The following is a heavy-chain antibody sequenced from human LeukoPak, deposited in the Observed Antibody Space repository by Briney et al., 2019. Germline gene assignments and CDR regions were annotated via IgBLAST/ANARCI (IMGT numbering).Heavy chain of an antibody. D-gene: IGHD6-19*01. CDR3: ARDRSGWADWYFDL. CDR1: GGSISSYY. J-gene: IGHJ2*01. CDR2: IYTSGST. V-gene: IGHV4-4*07. Sequence: SETLSLTCTVSGGSISSYYWSWIRQPAGKGLEWIGRIYTSGSTNYNPSLKSRVAMSVDTSKNQLSLKLSSVTAADTAVYYCARDRSGWADWYFDLWGRGTLVTVSS.